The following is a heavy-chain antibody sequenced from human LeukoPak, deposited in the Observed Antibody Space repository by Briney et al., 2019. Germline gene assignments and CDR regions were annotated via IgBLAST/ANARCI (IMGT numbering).Heavy chain of an antibody. V-gene: IGHV3-48*01. CDR2: ISSYSSTI. CDR1: EFTFSRYS. J-gene: IGHJ6*02. Sequence: PGGSLRLSCAASEFTFSRYSMNSVRQAPGTGLEWVSYISSYSSTIYYADSVKGRFTISRDNSKNTLYLQMNSLRAEDTAVYYCASSSYGSGRYGMDVWGQGTTVTVSS. D-gene: IGHD3-10*01. CDR3: ASSSYGSGRYGMDV.